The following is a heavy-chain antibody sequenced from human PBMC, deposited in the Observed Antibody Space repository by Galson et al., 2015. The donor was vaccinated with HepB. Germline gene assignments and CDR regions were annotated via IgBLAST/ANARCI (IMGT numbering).Heavy chain of an antibody. V-gene: IGHV3-48*02. CDR2: ISSISSGI. J-gene: IGHJ4*02. CDR3: VRESGFYYVD. Sequence: SLRLSCAASGVTFSTYSMNWVRQAPGKGLEWISYISSISSGIYYADSVKGRFTISRDNVKDSLFLQMNSLRDEDTAVYYCVRESGFYYVDWGQGTLVTASS. D-gene: IGHD3-10*02. CDR1: GVTFSTYS.